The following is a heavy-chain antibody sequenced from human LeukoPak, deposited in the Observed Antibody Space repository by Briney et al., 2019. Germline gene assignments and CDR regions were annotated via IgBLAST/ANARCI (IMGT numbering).Heavy chain of an antibody. Sequence: GASVKVSCKASGYTFTGYYMHWVRQAPGQGLEWMGWINPNSGGTNYAQKFQGRVTMTTDTSTSTAYMELRSLRSDDTAVYYCARDYGWRSSDAFDIWGQGTMVTVSS. CDR1: GYTFTGYY. V-gene: IGHV1-2*02. J-gene: IGHJ3*02. CDR3: ARDYGWRSSDAFDI. CDR2: INPNSGGT. D-gene: IGHD2-15*01.